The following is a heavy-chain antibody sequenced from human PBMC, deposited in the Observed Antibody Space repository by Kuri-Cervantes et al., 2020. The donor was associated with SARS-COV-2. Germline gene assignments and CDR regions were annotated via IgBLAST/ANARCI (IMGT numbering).Heavy chain of an antibody. Sequence: GESLKISCAASGFTFSSYAMSWVRQAPGKGLEWVSAISGSGGSTYYADSVKGRFTISRDNSKNTLYLQMNSLRAEDTAVYYCAPGSGGELGGFDYWGQGTLVTVSS. CDR1: GFTFSSYA. J-gene: IGHJ4*02. D-gene: IGHD2-21*01. CDR3: APGSGGELGGFDY. CDR2: ISGSGGST. V-gene: IGHV3-23*01.